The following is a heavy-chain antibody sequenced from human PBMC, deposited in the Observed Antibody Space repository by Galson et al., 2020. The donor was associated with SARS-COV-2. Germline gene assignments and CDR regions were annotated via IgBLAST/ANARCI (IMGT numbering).Heavy chain of an antibody. CDR3: AKDLNPLYQLLYTLVGY. CDR2: ISYDGSNK. J-gene: IGHJ4*02. V-gene: IGHV3-30*18. Sequence: GESLKISCAASGFTFSSYGMHWVRQAPGKGLEWVAVISYDGSNKYYADSVKGRFTISRDNSKNTLYLQMNSLRAEDTAVYYCAKDLNPLYQLLYTLVGYWGQGTLVTVSS. D-gene: IGHD2-2*02. CDR1: GFTFSSYG.